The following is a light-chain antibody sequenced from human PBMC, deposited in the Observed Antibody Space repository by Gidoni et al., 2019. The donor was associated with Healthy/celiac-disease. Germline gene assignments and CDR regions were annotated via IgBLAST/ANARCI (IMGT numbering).Light chain of an antibody. J-gene: IGKJ4*01. CDR3: QQYGSPPPFT. V-gene: IGKV3-20*01. CDR2: GAS. Sequence: ELVLTQSPGTLSLSPGERATLSCRDSQSVSSSYLAWYQQKPGKAPRLLIYGASSRATGIPDRFSGSGSGTDFTLTISRLEPEDFAVYYCQQYGSPPPFTFGGGTKVEIK. CDR1: QSVSSSY.